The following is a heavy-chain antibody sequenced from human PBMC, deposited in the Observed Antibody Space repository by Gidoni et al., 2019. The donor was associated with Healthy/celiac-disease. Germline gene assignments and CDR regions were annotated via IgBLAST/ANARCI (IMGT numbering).Heavy chain of an antibody. Sequence: AASGFTFSSNWMSWVRQAPGKGLEWVANIKQDGSEKYYVDSVKGRFTISRDNAKNSLYLQMNSLRAEDTAVYCCARALGYSSSWYRYYFDYWGQGTLVTVSS. D-gene: IGHD6-13*01. J-gene: IGHJ4*02. CDR1: GFTFSSNW. V-gene: IGHV3-7*03. CDR2: IKQDGSEK. CDR3: ARALGYSSSWYRYYFDY.